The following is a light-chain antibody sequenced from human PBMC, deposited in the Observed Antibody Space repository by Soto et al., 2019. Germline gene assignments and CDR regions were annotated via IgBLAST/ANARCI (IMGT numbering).Light chain of an antibody. CDR3: AAWDDSLSGVV. CDR1: SSNIGSNY. V-gene: IGLV1-47*01. CDR2: RNN. J-gene: IGLJ2*01. Sequence: QSVLTQPPSASGTPGQRVTISCSGSSSNIGSNYVYWYQQLPGTAPKLLIYRNNQRPSGVPDRFSGSKSGTSVSLAISGLRSEDEADDYCAAWDDSLSGVVFGGGTKLTVL.